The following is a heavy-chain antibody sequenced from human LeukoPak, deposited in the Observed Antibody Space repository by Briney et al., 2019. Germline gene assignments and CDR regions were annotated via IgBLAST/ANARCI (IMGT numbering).Heavy chain of an antibody. CDR1: GFTFSSYG. CDR2: ISYDASTK. CDR3: AKESGIRSYGAYFPH. V-gene: IGHV3-30*18. Sequence: GGSLRLSCAASGFTFSSYGMHWVRQAPGKGLEWVAVISYDASTKYYADSVKGRFTISRDNSKSTLYLQMSSLKAEDTAVYYCAKESGIRSYGAYFPHWGQGTLVTVSS. D-gene: IGHD4-17*01. J-gene: IGHJ1*01.